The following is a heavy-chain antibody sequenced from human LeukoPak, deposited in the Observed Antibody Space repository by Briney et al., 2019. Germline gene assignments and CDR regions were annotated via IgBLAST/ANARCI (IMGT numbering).Heavy chain of an antibody. CDR3: ARSLAGSGSYYMVPDY. V-gene: IGHV4-34*01. D-gene: IGHD3-10*01. J-gene: IGHJ4*02. Sequence: PSETLSLTCAVYGGSFSGYYWSWIRQPPGKGLEWIGEINHSGSTNYNPSLKSRVTISVDTSENQFSLKLSSVTAADTAVYYCARSLAGSGSYYMVPDYWGQGTLVTVSS. CDR1: GGSFSGYY. CDR2: INHSGST.